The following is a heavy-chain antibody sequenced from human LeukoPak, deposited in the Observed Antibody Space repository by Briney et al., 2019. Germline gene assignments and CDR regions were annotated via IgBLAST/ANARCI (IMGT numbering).Heavy chain of an antibody. Sequence: PSETLSLTCTVSGGSISSQFWSWIRQPPGKGLEWIGNIYNSGTTNYNPSLESRVTISVDTSKRHFSLKLTSVTAADTAVYYCAREFDPWGQGALVTVSS. J-gene: IGHJ5*02. CDR1: GGSISSQF. CDR2: IYNSGTT. V-gene: IGHV4-4*08. CDR3: AREFDP.